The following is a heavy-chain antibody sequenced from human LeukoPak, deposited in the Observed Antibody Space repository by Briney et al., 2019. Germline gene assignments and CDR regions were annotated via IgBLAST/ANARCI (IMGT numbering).Heavy chain of an antibody. Sequence: ASVKVSCKASGYTFNDYYMHWVRHAPGHSLEWMGRVNPRGEITIYAQKFQGRVSMTRDTSTSTVYMALSSLRSEDTAVYFCARGGNPYYFDYWGQGTLVTVSS. CDR2: VNPRGEIT. J-gene: IGHJ4*02. CDR1: GYTFNDYY. V-gene: IGHV1-46*02. CDR3: ARGGNPYYFDY.